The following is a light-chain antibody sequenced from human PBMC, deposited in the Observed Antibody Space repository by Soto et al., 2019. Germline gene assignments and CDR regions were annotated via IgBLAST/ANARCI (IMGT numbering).Light chain of an antibody. CDR2: GAS. J-gene: IGKJ5*01. V-gene: IGKV3-20*01. CDR3: EQYGSSLSIT. CDR1: QSVSSSY. Sequence: EIVLTQSRGTLSLSPGERATLSCRASQSVSSSYLAWYQQKPGQAPRLLIYGASSMATGIPDRFSGSVSGTDFTLTISRLQPDDFAVDYCEQYGSSLSITFGKGTRLYIK.